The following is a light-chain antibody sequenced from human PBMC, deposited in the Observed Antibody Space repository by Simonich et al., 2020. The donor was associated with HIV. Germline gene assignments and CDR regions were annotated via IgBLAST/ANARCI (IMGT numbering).Light chain of an antibody. Sequence: DIVMTQSPLSLPFTPGEPASISCRSSQSRLHCNGYNYLACYLKKPGQSPQLLIYLGSNRDAGVPDRCSGSGSGTDFTLKISRVEAEDVGVYYCMQALQTRWTFGQGTKVEIK. J-gene: IGKJ1*01. CDR3: MQALQTRWT. CDR1: QSRLHCNGYNY. CDR2: LGS. V-gene: IGKV2-28*01.